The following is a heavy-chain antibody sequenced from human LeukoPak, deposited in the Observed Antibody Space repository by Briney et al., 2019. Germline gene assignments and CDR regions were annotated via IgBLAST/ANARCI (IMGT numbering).Heavy chain of an antibody. V-gene: IGHV7-4-1*02. D-gene: IGHD3-3*01. CDR1: GYTFTSYA. Sequence: GASVKVSCKASGYTFTSYAMNWVRQAPGQGLEWMGWINTNTGNPTYAQGFTGRFVFSLDTSVSTAYLQISSLKAEDTAVYYCARVIGEFTYYDFWSGYSINWGQGTLVTVSS. CDR3: ARVIGEFTYYDFWSGYSIN. CDR2: INTNTGNP. J-gene: IGHJ4*02.